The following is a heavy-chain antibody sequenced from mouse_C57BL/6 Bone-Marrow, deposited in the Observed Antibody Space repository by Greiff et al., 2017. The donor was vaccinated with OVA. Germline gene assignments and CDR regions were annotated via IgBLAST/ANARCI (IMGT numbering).Heavy chain of an antibody. J-gene: IGHJ1*03. D-gene: IGHD1-1*01. V-gene: IGHV1-18*01. CDR3: ARWIYYYGSSTGYFDV. Sequence: EVQLQQSGPELVKPGASVKIPCKASGYTFTDYNMDWVKQSHGKSLEWIGDINPNNGGTIYNQKFKGKATLTVDKSSSTAYMERRSLTSEDTAVYYCARWIYYYGSSTGYFDVWGTGTTVTVSS. CDR2: INPNNGGT. CDR1: GYTFTDYN.